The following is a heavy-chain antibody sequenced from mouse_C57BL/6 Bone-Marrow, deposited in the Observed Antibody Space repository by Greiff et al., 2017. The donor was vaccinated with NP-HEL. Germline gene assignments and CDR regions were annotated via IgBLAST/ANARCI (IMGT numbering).Heavy chain of an antibody. Sequence: VQLQQSGAELMKPGASVKLSCKATGYTFTGYWIEWVKQRPGHGLEWIGEILPGSGSTNYNEKFKGKATFTADTYSNTASMQLSSLTTEDSAIYYCARRGYYYGSSYPFYAMDYWGQGTSVTVSS. D-gene: IGHD1-1*01. CDR3: ARRGYYYGSSYPFYAMDY. J-gene: IGHJ4*01. V-gene: IGHV1-9*01. CDR2: ILPGSGST. CDR1: GYTFTGYW.